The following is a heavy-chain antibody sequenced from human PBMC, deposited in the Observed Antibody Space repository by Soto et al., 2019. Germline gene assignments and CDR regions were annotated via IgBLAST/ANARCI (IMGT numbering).Heavy chain of an antibody. Sequence: SETLSLTCAVSGGSISSSNWWGWVRQPPGKGLEWIGEIYHSGSTNYNPSLKSRVTISVDKSKNQFSLKLSSVTAADTAVYYCARVLSATGTTVDYYYYGMDVWGQGTTVTVSS. CDR3: ARVLSATGTTVDYYYYGMDV. J-gene: IGHJ6*02. CDR1: GGSISSSNW. V-gene: IGHV4-4*02. D-gene: IGHD1-7*01. CDR2: IYHSGST.